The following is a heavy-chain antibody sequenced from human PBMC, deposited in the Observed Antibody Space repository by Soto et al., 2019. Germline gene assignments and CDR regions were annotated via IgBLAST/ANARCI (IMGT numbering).Heavy chain of an antibody. V-gene: IGHV3-23*01. D-gene: IGHD3-16*02. CDR3: TKSGANRDYDYVWGSYRYTAEGLYYFDY. J-gene: IGHJ4*02. Sequence: GGSLRLSCVASGFTFSSYAMSWVRQAPGKGLEWVSAISGSGGSTYYADSVKGRFTISRDNSKNTLYLQMNSLRAEDTAVYYWTKSGANRDYDYVWGSYRYTAEGLYYFDYWGQGTLVTVSS. CDR1: GFTFSSYA. CDR2: ISGSGGST.